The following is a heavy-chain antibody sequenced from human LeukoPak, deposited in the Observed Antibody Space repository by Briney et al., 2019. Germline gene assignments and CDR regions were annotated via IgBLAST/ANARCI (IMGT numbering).Heavy chain of an antibody. Sequence: SETLSLTRAVYGGSLSYYYWSWIRQSPEKGLEWIGEINRSGSTNYNPSLKSRVSISVDTSKNQFSLKLSSVTAADTAVYYCARGGFYCGDDCYVDYWGQGTLVTVSS. J-gene: IGHJ4*02. V-gene: IGHV4-34*01. CDR2: INRSGST. CDR1: GGSLSYYY. D-gene: IGHD2-21*02. CDR3: ARGGFYCGDDCYVDY.